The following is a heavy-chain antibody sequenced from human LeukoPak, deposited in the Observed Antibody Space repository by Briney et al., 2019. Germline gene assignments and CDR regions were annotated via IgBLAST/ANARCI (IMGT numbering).Heavy chain of an antibody. V-gene: IGHV1-24*01. CDR1: GYTLTELS. CDR2: FDPEDGET. Sequence: GASVKVSCKVSGYTLTELSMHWVRQAPGKGLEWMEGFDPEDGETIYAQKFQGRVTMTEDTSTDTAYMELSSLRSEDTAVYYCATQRSGSYYKGAFDIWGQGTMVTVSS. J-gene: IGHJ3*02. D-gene: IGHD3-10*01. CDR3: ATQRSGSYYKGAFDI.